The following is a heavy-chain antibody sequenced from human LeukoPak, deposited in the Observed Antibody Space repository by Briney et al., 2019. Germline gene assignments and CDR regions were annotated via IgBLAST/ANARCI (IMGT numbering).Heavy chain of an antibody. J-gene: IGHJ4*02. D-gene: IGHD2-21*01. V-gene: IGHV3-7*01. CDR3: ARGNDEHFDY. CDR2: IKQDGSKK. Sequence: GGSLSLSCAASGCTISSYWMSWVRQAPGKGLEWVANIKQDGSKKYYVDSVKGRFTISRDNAKNSLYLQMNSLTAEDTAVYYCARGNDEHFDYWGQGTLVTVSS. CDR1: GCTISSYW.